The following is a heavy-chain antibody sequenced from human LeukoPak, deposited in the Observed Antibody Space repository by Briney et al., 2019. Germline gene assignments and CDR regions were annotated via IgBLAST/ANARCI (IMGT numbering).Heavy chain of an antibody. D-gene: IGHD2/OR15-2a*01. CDR2: LSYDGSDK. Sequence: GGSLRLSCAASGFTFSSYAMHWVRQASGKGLEWVAVLSYDGSDKYYADSVKGRFTISRDNSKNTLYLQMNSLRAEDTAVYYCARDNSRGTHYFDYWGQGTLVTVSS. CDR1: GFTFSSYA. CDR3: ARDNSRGTHYFDY. J-gene: IGHJ4*02. V-gene: IGHV3-30*04.